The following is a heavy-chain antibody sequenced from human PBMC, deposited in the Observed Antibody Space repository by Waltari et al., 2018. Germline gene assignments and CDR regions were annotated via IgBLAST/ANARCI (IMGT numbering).Heavy chain of an antibody. V-gene: IGHV4-39*07. CDR3: ARDCSGSWYYWFDP. CDR2: IYYTGST. D-gene: IGHD6-13*01. CDR1: GGTISRSSYY. J-gene: IGHJ5*02. Sequence: QLRLQESGQGLVKPWEAPSPTCPDSGGTISRSSYYWGWIRQPPGKGLEWIGSIYYTGSTYYNPSLKSRVTISVDTSKNQFSLKLSSVTAADTAVYYCARDCSGSWYYWFDPWGQGTLVTVSS.